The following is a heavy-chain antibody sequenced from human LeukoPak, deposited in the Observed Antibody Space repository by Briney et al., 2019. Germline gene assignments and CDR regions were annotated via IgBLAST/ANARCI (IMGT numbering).Heavy chain of an antibody. CDR1: GFTFSSHA. D-gene: IGHD3-9*01. CDR3: ARAYYDILTGYYTYWYFDL. J-gene: IGHJ2*01. CDR2: IIANGGST. V-gene: IGHV3-23*01. Sequence: GGSLRLSCAASGFTFSSHAMGWVRQAPGKGLEWVSSIIANGGSTYYGDSVKGRFTISRDNSKNTLYLQMNSLRAEDTAVYYCARAYYDILTGYYTYWYFDLWGRGTLVTVSS.